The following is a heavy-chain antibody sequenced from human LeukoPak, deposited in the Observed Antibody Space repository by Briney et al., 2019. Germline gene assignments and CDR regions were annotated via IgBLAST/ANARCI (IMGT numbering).Heavy chain of an antibody. CDR1: GFIYSHYG. CDR2: IWSDGSNR. V-gene: IGHV3-33*01. CDR3: ARDAQRGFDYSNSLKY. Sequence: GGSLRLSCAASGFIYSHYGMRWVRQAPGKGLEWVAVIWSDGSNRFYAGSVKGRFTISRDNSQNTLFLQMNSLRAEDTAMYYCARDAQRGFDYSNSLKYWGHGTLVTVSS. J-gene: IGHJ4*01. D-gene: IGHD4-11*01.